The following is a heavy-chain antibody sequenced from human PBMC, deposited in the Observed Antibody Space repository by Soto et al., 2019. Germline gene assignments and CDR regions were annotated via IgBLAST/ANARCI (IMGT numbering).Heavy chain of an antibody. CDR3: AKSPNFYCSSYHCYKYYFDY. CDR2: ISYDGSDK. Sequence: GGSLRLSCAASGFTFNTFGMHWVRQAPGKGLEWVAVISYDGSDKYYSDSVRGRYTISRDNSMNTLYLQMNSLRTEDTAVYYCAKSPNFYCSSYHCYKYYFDYWGQGTLVTISS. V-gene: IGHV3-30*18. D-gene: IGHD2-2*01. J-gene: IGHJ4*02. CDR1: GFTFNTFG.